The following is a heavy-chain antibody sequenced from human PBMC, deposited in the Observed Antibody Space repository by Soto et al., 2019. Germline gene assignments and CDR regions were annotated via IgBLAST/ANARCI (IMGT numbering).Heavy chain of an antibody. V-gene: IGHV4-30-2*01. D-gene: IGHD4-4*01. Sequence: SQTLSVTCAVSVGSMSSGGYSWSWILQPPGKALEWIGYIYQSGSTHYNPSLKSRVTISVDRSRNQFSLKLSSVTAADTAVYFCATQSYSNSGAYYYYAMDVWGQGTTVTVSS. CDR1: VGSMSSGGYS. CDR2: IYQSGST. J-gene: IGHJ6*02. CDR3: ATQSYSNSGAYYYYAMDV.